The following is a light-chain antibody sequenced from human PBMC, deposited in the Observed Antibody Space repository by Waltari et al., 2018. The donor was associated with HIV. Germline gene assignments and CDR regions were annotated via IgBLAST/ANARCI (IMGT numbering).Light chain of an antibody. CDR1: KLGEQY. CDR3: QAWDSTTRV. J-gene: IGLJ3*02. CDR2: ADT. Sequence: SYEVTQPPSLSVSPGQTARIPCSGHKLGEQYACWYQQKPGQSPILVIYADTKRPPGTPERFSASNSGNTATLTITGTQAMDEADYYCQAWDSTTRVFGGGTKLTVL. V-gene: IGLV3-1*01.